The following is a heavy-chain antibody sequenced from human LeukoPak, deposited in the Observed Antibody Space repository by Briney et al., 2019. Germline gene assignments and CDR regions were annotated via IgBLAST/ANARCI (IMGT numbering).Heavy chain of an antibody. CDR1: GGTFSSYA. V-gene: IGHV1-69*13. D-gene: IGHD6-13*01. Sequence: GASVKVSCKASGGTFSSYAISWVRQAPGQGLEWMGGIIPIFGTANYAQKFQGRVTITADESTSTAYMELSSLRSEDTAVYYCARGPAASTRDYMDVWGKGTTVTISS. J-gene: IGHJ6*03. CDR3: ARGPAASTRDYMDV. CDR2: IIPIFGTA.